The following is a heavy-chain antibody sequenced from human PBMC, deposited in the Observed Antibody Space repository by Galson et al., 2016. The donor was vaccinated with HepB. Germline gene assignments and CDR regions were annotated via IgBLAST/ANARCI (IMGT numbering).Heavy chain of an antibody. Sequence: PGKGLEWIGEINHGGSAQYNPSLKSRVTMSIDTSKNQFSLKLSSVTAADTAVYYCAREITGWPKDYFDSWGQGTLLTVSS. V-gene: IGHV4-34*01. CDR2: INHGGSA. D-gene: IGHD1-20*01. CDR3: AREITGWPKDYFDS. J-gene: IGHJ4*02.